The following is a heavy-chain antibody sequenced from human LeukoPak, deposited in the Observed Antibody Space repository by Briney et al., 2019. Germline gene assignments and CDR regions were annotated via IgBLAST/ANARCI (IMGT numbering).Heavy chain of an antibody. D-gene: IGHD3-22*01. CDR1: GITLSNSG. CDR2: ISDRAGRT. CDR3: AKRGVVIRVILVGFHKEAYYFDS. J-gene: IGHJ4*02. V-gene: IGHV3-23*01. Sequence: GGSLRLSCAVSGITLSNSGMSWVRQAPGKGLEWVAGISDRAGRTKYADSVKGRFTISRDNPKNTLYLQMNSLRAEDTAVYFCAKRGVVIRVILVGFHKEAYYFDSWGQGALVTVSS.